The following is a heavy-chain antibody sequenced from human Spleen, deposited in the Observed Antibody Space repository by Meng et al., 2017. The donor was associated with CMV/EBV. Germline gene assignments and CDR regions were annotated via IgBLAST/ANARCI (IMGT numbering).Heavy chain of an antibody. V-gene: IGHV2-5*01. D-gene: IGHD2-2*02. J-gene: IGHJ6*02. CDR1: GFSLSTSRVG. CDR3: AHSGNQCSSTSCYIDYYYGMDV. Sequence: SGPTLVKPTQTLTLTCTFSGFSLSTSRVGVGWIRQPPGKALEWLALIYWNDDKRYSPSLKSRLTITKDTSKNQVVLTMTNMDPVDTATYYCAHSGNQCSSTSCYIDYYYGMDVWGQGTTVTVSS. CDR2: IYWNDDK.